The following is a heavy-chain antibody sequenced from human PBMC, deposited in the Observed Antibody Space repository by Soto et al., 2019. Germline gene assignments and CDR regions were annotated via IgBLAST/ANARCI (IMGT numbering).Heavy chain of an antibody. D-gene: IGHD3-3*01. CDR1: GFSLGTTGMC. J-gene: IGHJ4*02. CDR3: ARIRAGYYTDY. CDR2: IDWDDDK. V-gene: IGHV2-70*11. Sequence: SGPTLVNPTQTLTLTCTFSGFSLGTTGMCVTWIRQPPGQALEWLARIDWDDDKHYTTSLKTRLTISKDTSKNQVVLTMTNVDPVDTATYYCARIRAGYYTDYWGQGPLVTVSS.